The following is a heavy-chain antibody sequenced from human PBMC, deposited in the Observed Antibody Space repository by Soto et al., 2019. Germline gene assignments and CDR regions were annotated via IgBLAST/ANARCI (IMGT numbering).Heavy chain of an antibody. D-gene: IGHD1-7*01. CDR2: ISYDGSNK. CDR3: AKGAWNYAGYYYGMDV. J-gene: IGHJ6*02. V-gene: IGHV3-30*18. CDR1: GFTFSSYG. Sequence: GGSLRLSCAASGFTFSSYGMHWVRQAPGKGLERVAVISYDGSNKYYADSVKGRFTISRDNSKNTLYLQMNSLRAEDTAVYYCAKGAWNYAGYYYGMDVWGQGTTVTVSS.